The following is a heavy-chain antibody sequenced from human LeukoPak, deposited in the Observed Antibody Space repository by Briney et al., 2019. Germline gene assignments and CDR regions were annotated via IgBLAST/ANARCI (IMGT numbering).Heavy chain of an antibody. Sequence: GGSLRLSCTASGFTFSNYAMSWVRQAPGKGLEWVSAISGSSGTTYYADFVKGRFTISRDNSKNTLYLQMNSLRAEDTAVYKCAKPTGSGSYFALHYFGSWGQGSLVAVSS. J-gene: IGHJ4*01. CDR3: AKPTGSGSYFALHYFGS. V-gene: IGHV3-23*01. CDR2: ISGSSGTT. D-gene: IGHD3-10*01. CDR1: GFTFSNYA.